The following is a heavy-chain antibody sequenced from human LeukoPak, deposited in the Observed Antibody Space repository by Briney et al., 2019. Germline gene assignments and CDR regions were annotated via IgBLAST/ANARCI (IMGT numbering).Heavy chain of an antibody. CDR2: ISGSDGST. Sequence: GGSLRLSCAASGFTFSSYAMSWVRQAPGKGLEWVSTISGSDGSTNYADSVKGRFTISRDNPKNTLYLQMNSLRAEDTAVYYCANTVTHSGGFWGQGTLVTVSS. V-gene: IGHV3-23*01. J-gene: IGHJ4*02. D-gene: IGHD4-17*01. CDR1: GFTFSSYA. CDR3: ANTVTHSGGF.